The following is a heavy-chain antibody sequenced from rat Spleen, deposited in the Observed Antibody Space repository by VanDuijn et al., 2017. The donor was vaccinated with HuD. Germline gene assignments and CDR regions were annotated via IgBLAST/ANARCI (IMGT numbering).Heavy chain of an antibody. D-gene: IGHD1-4*01. CDR1: GFTFSNYY. J-gene: IGHJ3*01. CDR2: INTGGGST. V-gene: IGHV5-27*01. Sequence: EVQLVESGGGLVQPGRSLKLSCATSGFTFSNYYMAWVRQAPTKGLEWVAYINTGGGSTYYRDSAKGRFTISRDSAKSTLYLQMDSLRSEDTATYYCATAGSRVSRFAYWGQGTLVTVSS. CDR3: ATAGSRVSRFAY.